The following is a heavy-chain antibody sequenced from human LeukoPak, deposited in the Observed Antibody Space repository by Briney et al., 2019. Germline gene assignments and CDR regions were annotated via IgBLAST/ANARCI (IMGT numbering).Heavy chain of an antibody. D-gene: IGHD3-9*01. CDR3: AKDPWLRYFDWSAEATYFDY. V-gene: IGHV3-23*01. CDR2: ISGSGGST. CDR1: GFTFTSHW. Sequence: GGSLRLSCAESGFTFTSHWMHWVRQAPGKGLVWVSAISGSGGSTYYADSVKGRFTISTDNSKNTLYLQVNSLRAEDTAVYYCAKDPWLRYFDWSAEATYFDYWGQGTLVTVSS. J-gene: IGHJ4*02.